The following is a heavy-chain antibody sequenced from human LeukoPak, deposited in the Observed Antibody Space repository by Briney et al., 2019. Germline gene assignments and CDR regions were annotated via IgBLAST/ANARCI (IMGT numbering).Heavy chain of an antibody. D-gene: IGHD6-13*01. CDR1: GGTFSSYA. J-gene: IGHJ4*02. Sequence: GASVKVSCKASGGTFSSYAISWVRQAPGQGLEWMGGIIPIFGTPNYAQKFQGRVTITADESTSTAYMELSSLRSEDTAVYYCAREIAAAGTEGVFDYWGQGTLVTVSS. CDR3: AREIAAAGTEGVFDY. CDR2: IIPIFGTP. V-gene: IGHV1-69*13.